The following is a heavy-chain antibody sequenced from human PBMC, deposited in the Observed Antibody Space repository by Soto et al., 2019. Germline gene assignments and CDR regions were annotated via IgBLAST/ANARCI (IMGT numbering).Heavy chain of an antibody. CDR2: ISGYNGNT. J-gene: IGHJ6*02. Sequence: GASVKVCCKACCYTFTSCGISWLRHSNGRWLEWMGWISGYNGNTNLAQKLQGRVTMTTDTPTSTAFMELRSMRSDDTAVYYCASSYSNYALIDYYYYGMDLWGQGTTVTVSS. CDR1: CYTFTSCG. CDR3: ASSYSNYALIDYYYYGMDL. V-gene: IGHV1-18*01. D-gene: IGHD4-4*01.